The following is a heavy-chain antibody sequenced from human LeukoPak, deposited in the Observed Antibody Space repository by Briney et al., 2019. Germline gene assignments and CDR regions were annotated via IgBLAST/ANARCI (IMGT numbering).Heavy chain of an antibody. Sequence: SEPLSLPCPVSGGSISSYYWSWIRQPPGKGLEWIGYIYYSGSTNYNPSLKSRVTISVDTSKNQFSLKLSSVTAADTAVYYCARDGPYYYMDVWGKGTTVTVSS. CDR2: IYYSGST. CDR1: GGSISSYY. J-gene: IGHJ6*03. V-gene: IGHV4-59*01. CDR3: ARDGPYYYMDV.